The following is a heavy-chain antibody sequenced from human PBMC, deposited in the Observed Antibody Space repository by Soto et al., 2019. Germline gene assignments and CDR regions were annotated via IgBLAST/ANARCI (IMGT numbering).Heavy chain of an antibody. V-gene: IGHV4-59*01. CDR2: IYYSGST. D-gene: IGHD2-15*01. J-gene: IGHJ5*02. CDR1: GGSISSYY. CDR3: ARSGGYCSGGSCYSLTWFDP. Sequence: ETLSLTCTVFGGSISSYYWSWIRQPPGKGLEWIGYIYYSGSTNYDPSLKSRVTISVDTSKNQFSLKLSSVTAADTAVYYCARSGGYCSGGSCYSLTWFDPWGQGTLVTVSS.